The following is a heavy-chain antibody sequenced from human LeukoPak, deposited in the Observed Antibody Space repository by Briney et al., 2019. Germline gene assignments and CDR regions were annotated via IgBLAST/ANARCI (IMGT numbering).Heavy chain of an antibody. CDR1: GYTFTSYG. J-gene: IGHJ4*02. CDR2: INPNSGGT. D-gene: IGHD2-2*01. Sequence: ASVKVSCKASGYTFTSYGISWVRQAPGQGLEWMGWINPNSGGTNYAQKFQGRVTMTRDTSISTAYMELSRLRPDDTAVYYCARDGTPAATGDYWGQGTLVTVSS. CDR3: ARDGTPAATGDY. V-gene: IGHV1-2*02.